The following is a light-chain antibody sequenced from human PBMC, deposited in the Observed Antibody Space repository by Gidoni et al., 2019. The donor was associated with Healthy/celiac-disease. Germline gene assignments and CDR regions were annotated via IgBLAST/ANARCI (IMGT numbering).Light chain of an antibody. J-gene: IGLJ1*01. CDR2: GNS. CDR1: SSNIGAGYD. Sequence: QSVLTQPPSVSGAPGQRVTISFTGSSSNIGAGYDVHWYQQLPGTAPKLLIYGNSNRPSGVSDRFSGSKSGTSASLAITGLQAEDEADYYCQSYDSSLSGSDVFGTGTKVTVL. V-gene: IGLV1-40*01. CDR3: QSYDSSLSGSDV.